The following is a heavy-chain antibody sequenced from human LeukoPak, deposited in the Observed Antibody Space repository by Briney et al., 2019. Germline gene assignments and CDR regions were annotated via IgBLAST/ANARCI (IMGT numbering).Heavy chain of an antibody. V-gene: IGHV3-21*01. Sequence: GGSLRLSCAASGFTFSSYSMNWVRQAPGKGLEWVSSISSSSSHIYYADSVKGRFTISRDNAKNSLYLQMNSLRAEDTAVYYCARENEGFDPWGQGTLVTVSS. D-gene: IGHD1-1*01. CDR2: ISSSSSHI. J-gene: IGHJ5*02. CDR3: ARENEGFDP. CDR1: GFTFSSYS.